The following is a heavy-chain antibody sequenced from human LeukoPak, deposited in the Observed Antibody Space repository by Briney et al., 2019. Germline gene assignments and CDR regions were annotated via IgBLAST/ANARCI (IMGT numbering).Heavy chain of an antibody. Sequence: PGGSLRLSCAAPGFTFSSYEMNWVRQAPGKGLEWVSYISSSGSTIYYADSVKGRFTISRDNSKNTLYLQMNSLRAEDTAVYYCAKGVATVLGWFDPWGQGTLVTVSS. CDR1: GFTFSSYE. CDR2: ISSSGSTI. CDR3: AKGVATVLGWFDP. J-gene: IGHJ5*02. D-gene: IGHD5-12*01. V-gene: IGHV3-48*03.